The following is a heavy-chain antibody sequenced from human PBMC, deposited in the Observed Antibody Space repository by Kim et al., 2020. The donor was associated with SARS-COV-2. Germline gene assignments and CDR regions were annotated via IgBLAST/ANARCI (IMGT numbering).Heavy chain of an antibody. CDR3: SALGSALDLDV. CDR1: GFTFSDHY. Sequence: GGSLRLSCAASGFTFSDHYIDWVRQAPGKGLEWVGRIMNKAYGYTTLYAASVKGRFTISRDDSKNSVFLQMSYLRSDDTAVYYCSALGSALDLDVWGQGTTVTVSS. CDR2: IMNKAYGYTT. V-gene: IGHV3-72*01. J-gene: IGHJ6*02. D-gene: IGHD6-6*01.